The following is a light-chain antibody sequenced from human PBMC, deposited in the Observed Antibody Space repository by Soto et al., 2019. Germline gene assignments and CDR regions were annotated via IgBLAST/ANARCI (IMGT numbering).Light chain of an antibody. CDR1: SSDVGGYNY. Sequence: QSVLNQPAPVYGSHGQAITISCNGTSSDVGGYNYVSWYQQHPGKAPKLMIYDVSNRPSGVSNRFSGSKSGNTASLTISGLQAEDEADYYCSSYKSSSSYVFGTGTKVTVL. CDR2: DVS. CDR3: SSYKSSSSYV. V-gene: IGLV2-14*01. J-gene: IGLJ1*01.